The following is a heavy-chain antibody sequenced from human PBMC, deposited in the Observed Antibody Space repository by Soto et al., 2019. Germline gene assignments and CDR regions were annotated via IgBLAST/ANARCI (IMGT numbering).Heavy chain of an antibody. J-gene: IGHJ5*02. D-gene: IGHD3-10*01. V-gene: IGHV4-61*05. Sequence: PSETLSLTCSVSSGSISRTTDHWGWIRQPPGKGLDWIGYIYESGTILYNPSLKTRLTISLNWSDKQFSLTLNSVTAADTAVYYCARAQFYSGSGNYHNLMFDPWGQGTQVTVSS. CDR3: ARAQFYSGSGNYHNLMFDP. CDR1: SGSISRTTDH. CDR2: IYESGTI.